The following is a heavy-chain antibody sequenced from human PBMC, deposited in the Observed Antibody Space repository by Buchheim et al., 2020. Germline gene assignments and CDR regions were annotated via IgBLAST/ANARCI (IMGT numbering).Heavy chain of an antibody. J-gene: IGHJ5*02. D-gene: IGHD3-10*01. Sequence: EVQLLESGGGLVQPGGSLRLSCAASGFTFSSYAMSWVRQAPGKGLEWVSASSGSGGSTYYADSVKGRFTISRDNSKNTLYLQMNSRRAEDTAVYYCAKDRGYYGSGSRGWFDPWGQGTL. V-gene: IGHV3-23*01. CDR2: SSGSGGST. CDR1: GFTFSSYA. CDR3: AKDRGYYGSGSRGWFDP.